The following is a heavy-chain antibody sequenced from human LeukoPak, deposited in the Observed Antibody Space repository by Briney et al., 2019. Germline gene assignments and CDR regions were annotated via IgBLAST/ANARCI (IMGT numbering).Heavy chain of an antibody. J-gene: IGHJ4*02. Sequence: ASVKVSCKASGYTFTGYYMHCVRQAPGQGLEWMGWINPNSGGTNYAQKFQGRVTMTRDTSISTAYMELSRLKSDDTAVYYCARVSPKNCGGDCYSYWGQGTLVTVSS. CDR3: ARVSPKNCGGDCYSY. V-gene: IGHV1-2*02. CDR1: GYTFTGYY. CDR2: INPNSGGT. D-gene: IGHD2-21*02.